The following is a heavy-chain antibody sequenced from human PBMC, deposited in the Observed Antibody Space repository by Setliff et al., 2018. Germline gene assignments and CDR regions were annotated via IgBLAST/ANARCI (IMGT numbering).Heavy chain of an antibody. V-gene: IGHV3-30*07. CDR3: AKSPVAYCSGAVCYPFDY. CDR2: ISFDGSNE. J-gene: IGHJ4*02. CDR1: GFTFSSYA. D-gene: IGHD2-8*02. Sequence: PGGSLRLSCAASGFTFSSYAMHWVRPAPGERLEWVAVISFDGSNESYTDSVKGRFTISRDNSKNTLYLQMKSLRAEDTAVYFCAKSPVAYCSGAVCYPFDYWGQGTLVTVSS.